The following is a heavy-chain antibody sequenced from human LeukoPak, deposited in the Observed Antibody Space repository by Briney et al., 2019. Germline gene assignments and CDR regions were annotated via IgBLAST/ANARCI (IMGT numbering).Heavy chain of an antibody. Sequence: SETLSLTCTVSGASISSGTYYWAWIRQPPGKGLEWIGSIFYTGSTWYTPSLKSRVTISVDTSKNQFSLKLSSVTAADTAVYYCVRHPSSGSHYWGQGTLVTVSS. D-gene: IGHD1-26*01. CDR2: IFYTGST. V-gene: IGHV4-39*01. CDR3: VRHPSSGSHY. J-gene: IGHJ4*02. CDR1: GASISSGTYY.